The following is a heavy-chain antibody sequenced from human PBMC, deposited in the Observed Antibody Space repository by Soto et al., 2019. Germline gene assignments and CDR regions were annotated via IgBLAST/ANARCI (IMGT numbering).Heavy chain of an antibody. V-gene: IGHV1-18*01. D-gene: IGHD3-10*01. CDR2: INVYNGNT. CDR1: GYTFTSYG. J-gene: IGHJ4*02. CDR3: ARDTSRGEYDY. Sequence: QVQLVQSGAEVKKPGASVKVSCKASGYTFTSYGISWVRQAPGQGLEWMGWINVYNGNTNYAQKLQGRVTMTTDTSQSTAYLDLRSLRSDDTAVYFCARDTSRGEYDYWGQGTLVTVSS.